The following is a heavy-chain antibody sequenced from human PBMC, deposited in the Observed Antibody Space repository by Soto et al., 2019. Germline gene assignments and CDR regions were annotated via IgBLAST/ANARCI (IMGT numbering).Heavy chain of an antibody. CDR1: GYTFTSYY. J-gene: IGHJ6*02. D-gene: IGHD2-15*01. V-gene: IGHV1-46*01. CDR2: INPSGGST. Sequence: GASVKVSCKASGYTFTSYYMHWVRQAPGHGLEWMGIINPSGGSTSYAQKFQGRVTMTRDTSTSTVYMELSSLRSEDTAVYYCARGGVVVAATDYYGMDVWGQGTTVTVSS. CDR3: ARGGVVVAATDYYGMDV.